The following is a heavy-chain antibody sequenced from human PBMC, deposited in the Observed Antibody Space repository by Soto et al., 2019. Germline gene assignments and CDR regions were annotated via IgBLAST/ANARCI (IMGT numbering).Heavy chain of an antibody. CDR3: TKDPLWFGELGGDV. D-gene: IGHD3-10*01. J-gene: IGHJ6*02. Sequence: GGSLRLSCAASRFPFSSYAMSWVRQAPGKGLEWVSSISGSGTSTYYADSVKGRFTISRDNSKNTLYLQVNSIKVEDTALYYCTKDPLWFGELGGDVWGQGTTVTVSS. V-gene: IGHV3-23*01. CDR1: RFPFSSYA. CDR2: ISGSGTST.